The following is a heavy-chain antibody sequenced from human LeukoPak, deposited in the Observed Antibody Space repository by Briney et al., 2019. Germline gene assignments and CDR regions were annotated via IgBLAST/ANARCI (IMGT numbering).Heavy chain of an antibody. CDR2: INTNTGNP. Sequence: ASVKVSCKASGYTFTSYAMNWVRQAPGQGLEWMGWINTNTGNPTYAQGFTGRFVFSLDTSVSTAYLQISSLKAEDTAVYYCARDMQDYVWGSYRYHEGADYRGQGTLVTVSS. D-gene: IGHD3-16*02. CDR1: GYTFTSYA. V-gene: IGHV7-4-1*02. J-gene: IGHJ4*02. CDR3: ARDMQDYVWGSYRYHEGADY.